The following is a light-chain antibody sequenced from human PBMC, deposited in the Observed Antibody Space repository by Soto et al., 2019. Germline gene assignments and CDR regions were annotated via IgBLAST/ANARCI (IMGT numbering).Light chain of an antibody. CDR1: QGISSY. CDR3: QQLNSYPPGIT. Sequence: IQLTQSPSSLSASVGDRVTITCRASQGISSYLAWYQQKPGKAPKLLIYAASTLQSGVPSRFSGSGSGTDFTLTISSLQPEDFATYYCQQLNSYPPGITFGQGTRLEI. CDR2: AAS. J-gene: IGKJ5*01. V-gene: IGKV1-9*01.